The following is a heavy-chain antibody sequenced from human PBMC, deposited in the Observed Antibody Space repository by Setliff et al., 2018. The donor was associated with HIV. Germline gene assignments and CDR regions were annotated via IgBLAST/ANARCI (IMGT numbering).Heavy chain of an antibody. Sequence: SETLSLTCSVSGGSISSGSYYWSWIRQHPGKGLEWIGYIFYSGSTTYNPSLKSRLTISIDTSKNRFSLKLKSVTAADTAMYYCARHDFWSGYHNWFDPWGQGTLVTVSS. J-gene: IGHJ5*02. CDR2: IFYSGST. D-gene: IGHD3-3*01. V-gene: IGHV4-31*03. CDR1: GGSISSGSYY. CDR3: ARHDFWSGYHNWFDP.